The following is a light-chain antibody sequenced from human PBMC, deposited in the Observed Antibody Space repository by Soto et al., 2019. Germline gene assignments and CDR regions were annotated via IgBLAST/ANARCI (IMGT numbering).Light chain of an antibody. CDR3: QQYGSSPTT. J-gene: IGKJ1*01. V-gene: IGKV3-20*01. Sequence: EIVMTQSLPTLSVSTGERDTLSCRASQSVTGRLAWYQQKPGQAPRLLIFGASIRATGIPDRFSGGGSGTDFTLTISRLEPEDFAVYHCQQYGSSPTTFGQGTNVDIK. CDR2: GAS. CDR1: QSVTGR.